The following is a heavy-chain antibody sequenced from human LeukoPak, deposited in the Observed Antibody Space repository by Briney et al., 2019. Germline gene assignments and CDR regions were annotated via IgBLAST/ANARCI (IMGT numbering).Heavy chain of an antibody. Sequence: GESQKISCKVSGYSFTSYCIGWVRQMPGKGVEWMGIIYPGASDIRYSPSFQGQVTISADASISTAYLQWSSLKASDTAMYYCARCSTCARSSGYYDAFDIWGQGTMVTVSS. D-gene: IGHD3-22*01. CDR2: IYPGASDI. V-gene: IGHV5-51*01. J-gene: IGHJ3*02. CDR1: GYSFTSYC. CDR3: ARCSTCARSSGYYDAFDI.